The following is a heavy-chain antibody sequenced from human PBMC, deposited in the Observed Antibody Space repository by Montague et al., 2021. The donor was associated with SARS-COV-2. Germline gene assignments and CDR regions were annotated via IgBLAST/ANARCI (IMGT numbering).Heavy chain of an antibody. CDR1: GGSISSYY. CDR2: IYYGGST. J-gene: IGHJ5*02. V-gene: IGHV4-59*08. Sequence: SETQSLTCTVSGGSISSYYWSWIRQPPGKGLEWIGYIYYGGSTNYSPSFKGRVIMSVDTSNNQFSLRLTSVTAADTAVYYCARLRRPDGYSYWFGPWGQGTLVTVSS. CDR3: ARLRRPDGYSYWFGP. D-gene: IGHD5-24*01.